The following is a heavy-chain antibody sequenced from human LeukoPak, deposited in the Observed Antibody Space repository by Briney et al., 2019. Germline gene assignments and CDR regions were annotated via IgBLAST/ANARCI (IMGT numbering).Heavy chain of an antibody. CDR1: GGSIIGFY. CDR3: ARRITLDGMDV. D-gene: IGHD1-14*01. J-gene: IGHJ6*02. Sequence: PSESLSLTCTVSGGSIIGFYWTWIRQPPGKGLEWIGYIYHSGSTYYNPSLKSRVTISVDRSKNQFSLKLSSVTAADTAVYYCARRITLDGMDVWGQGTTVTVSS. CDR2: IYHSGST. V-gene: IGHV4-59*12.